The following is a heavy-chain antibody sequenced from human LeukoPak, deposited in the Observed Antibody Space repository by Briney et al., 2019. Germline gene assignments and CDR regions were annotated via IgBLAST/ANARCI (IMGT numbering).Heavy chain of an antibody. CDR1: GFTFDDYG. Sequence: GGSLRLACAASGFTFDDYGMSWVRQAPGKGLEWVSGINWNGGGTGYADSVKGRFTISRDNAKNSLYLQMNSLRAEDTALYYCARDLVVGATGSNWFDPWGQGTLVNGSS. CDR3: ARDLVVGATGSNWFDP. V-gene: IGHV3-20*04. D-gene: IGHD1-26*01. J-gene: IGHJ5*02. CDR2: INWNGGGT.